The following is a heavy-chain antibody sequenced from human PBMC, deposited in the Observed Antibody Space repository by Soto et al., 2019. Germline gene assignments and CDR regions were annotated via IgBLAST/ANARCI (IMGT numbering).Heavy chain of an antibody. J-gene: IGHJ1*01. CDR3: ARDPSDLWEPDQYFQY. V-gene: IGHV3-21*01. Sequence: EVQLVESGGGLVKPGGSLRLSCAASGFTFSSYSMNWVRQAPGKGLEWVSSTSGSGSHIYYADSVRGRFAISRDNAENSLYLQMDSLRAEDTAVYYCARDPSDLWEPDQYFQYWGQGTLVTVSS. CDR2: TSGSGSHI. CDR1: GFTFSSYS. D-gene: IGHD1-26*01.